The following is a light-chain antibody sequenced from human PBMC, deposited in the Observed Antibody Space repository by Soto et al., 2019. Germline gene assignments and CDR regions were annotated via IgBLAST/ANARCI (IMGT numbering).Light chain of an antibody. Sequence: EILMTQSPATLSVSPGDSATLSCRASRSVDTDLAWYQQKPGQAPRLLVFATSARATGVPDRFRGSRSGTDFTLTISSLQPEDSATYYCQQRSSWPPITFGGGTKVEIK. J-gene: IGKJ4*01. CDR2: ATS. CDR3: QQRSSWPPIT. V-gene: IGKV3-15*01. CDR1: RSVDTD.